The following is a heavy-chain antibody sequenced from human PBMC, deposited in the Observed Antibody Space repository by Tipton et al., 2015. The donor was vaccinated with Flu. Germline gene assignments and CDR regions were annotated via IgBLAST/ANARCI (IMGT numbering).Heavy chain of an antibody. Sequence: TLSLTCAVSGYSINSGFYWDWIRQPPGKGLEWIGEINHSGSTNYNPSLKSRVTISVDTSKNQFSLKVASVTAADTAVYYCARGLYGSGSYQRRYFDSWGQGTLVTVSS. J-gene: IGHJ4*02. V-gene: IGHV4-38-2*01. D-gene: IGHD3-10*01. CDR2: INHSGST. CDR1: GYSINSGFY. CDR3: ARGLYGSGSYQRRYFDS.